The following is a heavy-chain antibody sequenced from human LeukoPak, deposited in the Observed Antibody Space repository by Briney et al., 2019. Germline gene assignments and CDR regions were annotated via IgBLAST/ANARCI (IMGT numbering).Heavy chain of an antibody. J-gene: IGHJ4*02. D-gene: IGHD3-10*01. V-gene: IGHV4-34*01. Sequence: SETLSLTCAVYGGSFSDYYWSWIRRPPGKGLEWIGEINHSGNTNYNPSLKSRVTMSVDTSRNHLSLKLTSVTAADTAVYYCARDESTGSGWGQGTLVTVSS. CDR1: GGSFSDYY. CDR3: ARDESTGSG. CDR2: INHSGNT.